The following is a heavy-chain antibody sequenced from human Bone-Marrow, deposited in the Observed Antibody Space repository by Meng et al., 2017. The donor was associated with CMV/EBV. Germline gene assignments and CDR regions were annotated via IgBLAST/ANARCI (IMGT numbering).Heavy chain of an antibody. CDR1: GGSFRGYY. V-gene: IGHV4-34*01. Sequence: SETPSLTCAVYGGSFRGYYWSWIRQPPGKGLEWIGEINHSGSTNYNPSFESRVTISVDTSKNQFSLRLDSLTAADTAVFYCARGRRWRPPLQGYNWFDHWGPGTLVTVSS. CDR2: INHSGST. D-gene: IGHD2-21*02. J-gene: IGHJ5*02. CDR3: ARGRRWRPPLQGYNWFDH.